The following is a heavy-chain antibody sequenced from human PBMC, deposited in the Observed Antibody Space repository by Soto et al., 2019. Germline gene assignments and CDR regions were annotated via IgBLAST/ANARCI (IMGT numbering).Heavy chain of an antibody. CDR2: ISSSSSSI. CDR1: GFTFSSYS. CDR3: ARDQASRKYRWRPDPVRGMDV. J-gene: IGHJ6*02. V-gene: IGHV3-48*02. D-gene: IGHD2-2*01. Sequence: EVQLVESGGGLVQPGGSLRLSCAASGFTFSSYSMNWVRQAPGQGLEWVSYISSSSSSIYYADSVKGRFTISRDNAKNSLYRQMNSLRDEDTAVYYCARDQASRKYRWRPDPVRGMDVWGQGTTVTFSS.